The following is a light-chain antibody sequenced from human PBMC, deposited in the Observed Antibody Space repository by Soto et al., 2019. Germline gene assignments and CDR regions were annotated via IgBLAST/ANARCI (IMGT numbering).Light chain of an antibody. J-gene: IGKJ1*01. CDR1: QNIDSS. V-gene: IGKV1-5*03. Sequence: DIQMTQSPSTLSASVGDRVTITCRASQNIDSSLAWYQQKPGKAPKLLIYKASSLESGVPSRFSGSGSGTEFTLTISSLQSDDFATYYCQQYSSYWTFGQGTKVEIK. CDR2: KAS. CDR3: QQYSSYWT.